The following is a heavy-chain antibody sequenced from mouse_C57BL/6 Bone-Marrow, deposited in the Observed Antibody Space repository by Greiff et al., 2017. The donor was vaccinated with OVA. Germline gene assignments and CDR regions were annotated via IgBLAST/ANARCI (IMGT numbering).Heavy chain of an antibody. CDR3: ARKHLILYGSSYDYAMDY. D-gene: IGHD1-1*01. CDR1: GYAFSSYW. V-gene: IGHV1-80*01. J-gene: IGHJ4*01. CDR2: IYPGDGDT. Sequence: QVQLQQSGAELVKPGASVKISCKASGYAFSSYWMNWVKQRPGKGLEWIGQIYPGDGDTNYNGKFKGKATLTADKSSSTAYMQLSSLTSEDSAVYFCARKHLILYGSSYDYAMDYGGQGTSVTVSS.